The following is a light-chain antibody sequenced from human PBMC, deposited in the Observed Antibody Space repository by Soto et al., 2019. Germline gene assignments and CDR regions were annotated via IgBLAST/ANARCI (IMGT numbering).Light chain of an antibody. V-gene: IGKV3-15*01. CDR1: QSVSSN. Sequence: IVMTQSPATLSVSPGERATLSCRASQSVSSNLAWYQQKPGQAPRLLIYGASTRATGIPARFSGGGSGTEFTLTISSLQSEDLAVYYCQQYNNWLGTFGQGTKVEIK. CDR2: GAS. J-gene: IGKJ1*01. CDR3: QQYNNWLGT.